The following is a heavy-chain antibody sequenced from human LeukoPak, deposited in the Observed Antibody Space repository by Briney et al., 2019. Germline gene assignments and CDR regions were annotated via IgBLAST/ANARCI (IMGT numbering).Heavy chain of an antibody. CDR3: SRLEDSSPIEVALDI. CDR2: IRSKRNNSET. V-gene: IGHV3-73*01. D-gene: IGHD6-13*01. CDR1: GFTFSGSV. Sequence: GVSLRLSCAASGFTFSGSVMHWVPQAAGKGLEWVGRIRSKRNNSETAYAASVKGRFTISRDDSKNTVYRHMDSLKAEDTALYYCSRLEDSSPIEVALDIWGQGTVVTVSS. J-gene: IGHJ3*02.